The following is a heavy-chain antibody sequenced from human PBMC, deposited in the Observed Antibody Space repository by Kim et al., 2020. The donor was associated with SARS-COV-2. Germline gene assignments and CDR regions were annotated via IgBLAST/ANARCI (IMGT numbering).Heavy chain of an antibody. V-gene: IGHV1-24*01. J-gene: IGHJ4*02. D-gene: IGHD6-6*01. CDR2: T. Sequence: TIYAQKFQGRVTMTEDTSTDTAYMELSSLRSEDTAVYYCATSRIAARLSYWGQGTLVTVSS. CDR3: ATSRIAARLSY.